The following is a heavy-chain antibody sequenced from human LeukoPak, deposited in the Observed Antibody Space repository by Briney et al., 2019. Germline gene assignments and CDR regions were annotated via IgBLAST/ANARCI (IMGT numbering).Heavy chain of an antibody. CDR3: ARDLSGLLWFGELPYYYMGV. CDR2: MNPNSGGT. J-gene: IGHJ6*03. Sequence: ASVTVSCKASGYTFTGYYLHWVRQAPGQGLEWVGWMNPNSGGTNYAQKFQGRVTMTRDTSISTAYMELRRLRSDDTAVYYCARDLSGLLWFGELPYYYMGVWGKGTTVTVSS. CDR1: GYTFTGYY. D-gene: IGHD3-10*01. V-gene: IGHV1-2*02.